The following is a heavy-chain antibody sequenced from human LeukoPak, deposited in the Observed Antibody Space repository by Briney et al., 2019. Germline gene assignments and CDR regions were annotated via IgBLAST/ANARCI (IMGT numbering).Heavy chain of an antibody. CDR2: INPSGGST. CDR3: ARERRRQQLPEIFGY. V-gene: IGHV1-46*01. CDR1: GYTFTSYY. D-gene: IGHD6-13*01. Sequence: ASVKVSCKASGYTFTSYYIRWVRQAPGQGLEWMGIINPSGGSTSYAQKFQGRVTMTRDTSTSTVYMELSSLRSEDTAVYYCARERRRQQLPEIFGYWGQGTLVTVSS. J-gene: IGHJ4*02.